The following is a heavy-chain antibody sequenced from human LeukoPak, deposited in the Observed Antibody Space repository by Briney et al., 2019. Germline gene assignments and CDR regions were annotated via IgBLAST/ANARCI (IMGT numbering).Heavy chain of an antibody. CDR2: IRYDGSNK. CDR3: AKWGCSGGDCYPFDY. CDR1: GFTFSSYA. D-gene: IGHD2-15*01. Sequence: PGGSLRPSCAASGFTFSSYAMSWVRQAPGKGLEWVAFIRYDGSNKYCADSVKGRFTISRDNSKNTLYLQMNSLRAEDTAVYYCAKWGCSGGDCYPFDYWGQGTLVTVSS. V-gene: IGHV3-30*02. J-gene: IGHJ4*02.